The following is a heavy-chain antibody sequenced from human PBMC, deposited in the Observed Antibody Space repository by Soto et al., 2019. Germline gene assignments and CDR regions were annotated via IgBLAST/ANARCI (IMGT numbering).Heavy chain of an antibody. V-gene: IGHV1-69*02. CDR2: IIPILGIA. J-gene: IGHJ6*02. Sequence: QVQLVQSGAEVKKPGSSVKVSCKASGGTFSSYTISWVRQAPGQGLEWMGRIIPILGIANYAQKFQGRVTITADKSKRTANMELRSLRCEHTAVYYYASTVQDSGYDGGVGYYYYYGMDGWGQGTTVTVSS. CDR1: GGTFSSYT. D-gene: IGHD5-12*01. CDR3: ASTVQDSGYDGGVGYYYYYGMDG.